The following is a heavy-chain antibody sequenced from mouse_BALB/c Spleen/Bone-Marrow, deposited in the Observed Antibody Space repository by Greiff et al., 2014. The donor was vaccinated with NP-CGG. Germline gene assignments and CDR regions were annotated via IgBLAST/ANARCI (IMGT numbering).Heavy chain of an antibody. CDR2: IWGGGIT. CDR1: GFSLTDYG. V-gene: IGHV2-6-5*01. D-gene: IGHD4-1*01. J-gene: IGHJ2*01. CDR3: AKLNWDEGDY. Sequence: QVQLQQPGPGLVAPSQSLSITCTVSGFSLTDYGVGWIRQPPGKGLEWLGVIWGGGITYYNSPLKPRLSISKDNSKSQVFLKMYSLQTDDTAMYYCAKLNWDEGDYWGQGTTLTVSS.